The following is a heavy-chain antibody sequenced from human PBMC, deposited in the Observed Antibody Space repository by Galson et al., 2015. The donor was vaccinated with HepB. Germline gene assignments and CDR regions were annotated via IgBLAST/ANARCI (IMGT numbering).Heavy chain of an antibody. V-gene: IGHV3-49*04. Sequence: SLRLSCAASGSTFGDYAMSWVRQAPGKGLEWVGFIRSKAYGGTTEYAASVKGRFTISRDDSNSIAYLQMNSLNTDDTAVYYCTRDFFVVGSSRYSVLNYYYGMDVWGQGTTVTVSS. CDR1: GSTFGDYA. D-gene: IGHD6-13*01. CDR2: IRSKAYGGTT. J-gene: IGHJ6*02. CDR3: TRDFFVVGSSRYSVLNYYYGMDV.